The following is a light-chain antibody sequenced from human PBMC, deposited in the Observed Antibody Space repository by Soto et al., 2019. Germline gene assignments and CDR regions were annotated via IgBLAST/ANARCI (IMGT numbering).Light chain of an antibody. V-gene: IGKV1-39*01. CDR1: QRNNNY. CDR2: NAS. CDR3: QQCFCSPCT. Sequence: DIQLTQSQSFLSASVGDSVTLACRASQRNNNYLYWYQQTSGRAPRLLIHNASSLHSGVPSRVSGSGSGADYTRTISSLQPGDLAAYFCQQCFCSPCTVGQGTKLEIK. J-gene: IGKJ2*02.